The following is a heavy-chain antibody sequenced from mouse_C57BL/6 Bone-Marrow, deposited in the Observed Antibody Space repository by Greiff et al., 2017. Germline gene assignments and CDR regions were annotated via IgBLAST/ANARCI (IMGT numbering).Heavy chain of an antibody. CDR3: ARRGY. J-gene: IGHJ2*01. CDR2: IDPEDGET. Sequence: EVQLQQSGAELVQPGGSVKLSCAASGFNIKDYYMHWVKQRTEQGLEWIGCIDPEDGETTYAPKFQGKATITADTPSNTAYLQLSSLTSEDTAVYYCARRGYWGQGTTLTVSS. V-gene: IGHV14-2*01. CDR1: GFNIKDYY.